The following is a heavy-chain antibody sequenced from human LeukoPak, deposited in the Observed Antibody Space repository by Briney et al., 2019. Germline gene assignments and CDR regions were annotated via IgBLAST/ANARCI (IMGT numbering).Heavy chain of an antibody. V-gene: IGHV3-33*01. CDR1: GFTFSSYG. J-gene: IGHJ4*02. CDR2: IWYDGSNK. Sequence: GGSLRLSCAASGFTFSSYGMHWVRQAPGKGLEWVAVIWYDGSNKYYADSVKGRFTISRDNSKNTLYLQMNSLRAEDTAVYYCARVSYSGYDIDYWGQGTLVTVSS. D-gene: IGHD5-12*01. CDR3: ARVSYSGYDIDY.